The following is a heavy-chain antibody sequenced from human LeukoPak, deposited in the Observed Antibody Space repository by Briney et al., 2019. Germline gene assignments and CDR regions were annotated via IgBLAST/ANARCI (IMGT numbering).Heavy chain of an antibody. Sequence: GSLILSCAASGFTFSSYAMSWVRQAPGKGLEWVSAISGSGGSTYYADSVKGRFTISGDNSKNTLYLQMNSLRAEDTAVYYCAKDRGYYGSGSYSTPQNWGQGTLVTVSS. J-gene: IGHJ4*02. V-gene: IGHV3-23*01. CDR3: AKDRGYYGSGSYSTPQN. CDR2: ISGSGGST. CDR1: GFTFSSYA. D-gene: IGHD3-10*01.